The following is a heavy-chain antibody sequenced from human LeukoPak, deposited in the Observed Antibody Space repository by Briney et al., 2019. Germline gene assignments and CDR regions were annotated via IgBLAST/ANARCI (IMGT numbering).Heavy chain of an antibody. V-gene: IGHV4-59*08. CDR3: ARREGSHYSVDI. J-gene: IGHJ6*02. CDR2: IYYSGVT. D-gene: IGHD5-12*01. CDR1: GASLSSYY. Sequence: SETLSLTCTVSGASLSSYYWSWIRLRPGKGLEWIGSIYYSGVTNFNPSLKRRIAMSVDTSRNLFSLKFSSVTAADTAVYYCARREGSHYSVDIWGQGTTVTVSS.